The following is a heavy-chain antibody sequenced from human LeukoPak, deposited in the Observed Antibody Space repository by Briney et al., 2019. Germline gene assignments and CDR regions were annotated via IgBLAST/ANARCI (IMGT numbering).Heavy chain of an antibody. D-gene: IGHD4-17*01. Sequence: PGGSLRLSCEVSGVSVSANYWHWVRQAPGKALEWVSLIYTDGNTRYADSVKGRFIFSRDSTKTTLYLQMNSLRTEDTAVYFCTHGDYPLTYWGQGTLVTVSS. CDR3: THGDYPLTY. V-gene: IGHV3-66*01. CDR1: GVSVSANY. J-gene: IGHJ4*02. CDR2: IYTDGNT.